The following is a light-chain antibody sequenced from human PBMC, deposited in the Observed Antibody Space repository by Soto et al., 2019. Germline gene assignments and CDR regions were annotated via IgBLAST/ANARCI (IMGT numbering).Light chain of an antibody. V-gene: IGKV3-15*01. Sequence: EIMTTHSPSTLPVSPGERSTPSCGAGQSVGRYLEWYQQKPGQAPRPLISRASTRATGIPARFSGSGSGTEYTLTISSLQSEDVAVYYCQQYNNWPRTFGQGTKVDIK. CDR2: RAS. CDR1: QSVGRY. CDR3: QQYNNWPRT. J-gene: IGKJ1*01.